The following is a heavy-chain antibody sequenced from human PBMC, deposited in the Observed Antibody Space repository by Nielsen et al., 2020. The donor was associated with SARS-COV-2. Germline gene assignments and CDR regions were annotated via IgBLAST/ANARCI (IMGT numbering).Heavy chain of an antibody. CDR3: ATNEGQYYYYGMDV. V-gene: IGHV1-69*04. CDR1: GGTFSSYA. Sequence: SVKVSCKASGGTFSSYAISWVRQAPGQGLEWMGRIIPMLGITNSAQKFQGRVTITADKSTSTAYMELSSLRSEDTAVYYCATNEGQYYYYGMDVWGQGTTVAVSS. D-gene: IGHD2-8*01. J-gene: IGHJ6*02. CDR2: IIPMLGIT.